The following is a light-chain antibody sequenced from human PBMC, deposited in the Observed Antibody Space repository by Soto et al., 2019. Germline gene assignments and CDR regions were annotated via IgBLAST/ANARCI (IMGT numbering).Light chain of an antibody. CDR2: AAS. V-gene: IGKV1-9*01. J-gene: IGKJ3*01. Sequence: IQLTQSPSSLSASVGDRVTITCRASQGISSYLAWYQQKPGKAPELLIFAASILQSGVPSRFSGSGSGTDFTLTISSLQPEDFATYYCQQLNSYPISFGPGT. CDR1: QGISSY. CDR3: QQLNSYPIS.